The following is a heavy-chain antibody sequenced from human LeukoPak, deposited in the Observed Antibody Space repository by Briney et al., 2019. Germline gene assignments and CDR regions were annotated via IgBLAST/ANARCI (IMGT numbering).Heavy chain of an antibody. D-gene: IGHD1-26*01. CDR3: ARHRSGSYSDAFDI. Sequence: SETLSLTCAVYGGSFSGYYWSWIRQPPGKGLEWIGEGNHSGSTNYNPALKSRVTISVDTSKNQFSLKLSSVTAADTAVYYWARHRSGSYSDAFDIWGQGTMVTVSS. CDR2: GNHSGST. CDR1: GGSFSGYY. V-gene: IGHV4-34*01. J-gene: IGHJ3*02.